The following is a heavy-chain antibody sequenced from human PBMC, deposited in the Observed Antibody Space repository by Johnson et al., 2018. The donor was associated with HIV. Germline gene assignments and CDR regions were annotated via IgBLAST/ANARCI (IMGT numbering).Heavy chain of an antibody. V-gene: IGHV3-7*01. CDR3: ARDNRSPGGNAFDI. CDR1: GFTFSSYW. Sequence: VQLVESGGGLVQPGGSLRLSCAASGFTFSSYWMSWVRQAPGKGLEWVANIKQDGSEKYYVDSVKGRFTISRDNAKNSLYLQMNSLRAEDTAVYYCARDNRSPGGNAFDIWGQGTMVTVSS. CDR2: IKQDGSEK. D-gene: IGHD1-26*01. J-gene: IGHJ3*02.